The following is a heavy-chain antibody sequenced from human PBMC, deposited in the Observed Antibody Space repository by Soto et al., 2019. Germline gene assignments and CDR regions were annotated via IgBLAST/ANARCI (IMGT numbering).Heavy chain of an antibody. CDR2: INPNSGGT. CDR1: GYTFTGYY. Sequence: SVQGSCKSTGYTFTGYYMHWVRQAPGQGLEWMGWINPNSGGTNYAQKFQGWVTMTRDTSISTAYMELSRLRSDDTAVYYCAGDGIAEAGTADPLCDYWRQGTRVIVSS. D-gene: IGHD6-19*01. J-gene: IGHJ4*02. CDR3: AGDGIAEAGTADPLCDY. V-gene: IGHV1-2*04.